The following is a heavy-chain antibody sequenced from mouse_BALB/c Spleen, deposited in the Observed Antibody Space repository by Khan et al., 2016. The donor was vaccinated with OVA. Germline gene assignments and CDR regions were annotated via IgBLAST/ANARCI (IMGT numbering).Heavy chain of an antibody. CDR1: GYTFSSYY. CDR3: TRSECAYPFAY. CDR2: INPNNGGT. V-gene: IGHV1S81*02. Sequence: VQLQESGAELVKPGASVKLSCKASGYTFSSYYMYWVKQRPGQGLEWIGGINPNNGGTNFNEKFKTKATLTVDKSSSTAYMQLSSLTSEDSALYYCTRSECAYPFAYWGQGTLVTVSA. J-gene: IGHJ3*01.